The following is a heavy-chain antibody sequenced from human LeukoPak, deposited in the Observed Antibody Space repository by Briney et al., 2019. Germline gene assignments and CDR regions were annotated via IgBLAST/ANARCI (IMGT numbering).Heavy chain of an antibody. J-gene: IGHJ4*02. CDR1: GYTFTSYG. D-gene: IGHD5-18*01. CDR3: ARDDSYALDY. Sequence: LWASVKVSCKASGYTFTSYGISWVRQTPGQGLEWMGWISAYNGDTNYAQKLQGRVTMTTDTSTSTAYMELRSLRSDDTAVYYCARDDSYALDYWGQGTLVTVSS. V-gene: IGHV1-18*04. CDR2: ISAYNGDT.